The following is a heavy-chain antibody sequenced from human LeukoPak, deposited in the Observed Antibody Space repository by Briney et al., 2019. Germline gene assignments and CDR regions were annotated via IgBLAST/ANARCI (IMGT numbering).Heavy chain of an antibody. D-gene: IGHD5-24*01. CDR1: GYSFTSYW. J-gene: IGHJ6*04. Sequence: KPGESLKISCKGSGYSFTSYWIGWVRQMPGKGLEWMGIIYPGDSDTRYSPSFQGQVTISADKSISTAYLQCSSLKASDTAMYYCARSASSDGYNYISGMDVWGKGTTVTVSS. CDR2: IYPGDSDT. V-gene: IGHV5-51*03. CDR3: ARSASSDGYNYISGMDV.